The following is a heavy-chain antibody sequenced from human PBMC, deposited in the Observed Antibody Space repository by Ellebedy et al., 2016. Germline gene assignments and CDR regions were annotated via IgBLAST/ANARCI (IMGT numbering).Heavy chain of an antibody. D-gene: IGHD6-19*01. CDR3: ARAGSGWYEMDH. Sequence: ASVKVSCKASGYTFSDHYIHWVRQAPGQGLEWMGWINLKSGGTNYVQTFHGRVTMTRDPSISTANLDLSSLRLDDTAVYYCARAGSGWYEMDHWGQGTLVTVSS. V-gene: IGHV1-2*02. J-gene: IGHJ4*02. CDR2: INLKSGGT. CDR1: GYTFSDHY.